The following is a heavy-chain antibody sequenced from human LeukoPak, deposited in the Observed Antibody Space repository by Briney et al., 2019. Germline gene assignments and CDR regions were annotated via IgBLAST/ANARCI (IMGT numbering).Heavy chain of an antibody. V-gene: IGHV3-23*01. CDR3: AREYMDV. CDR1: GFTFSAYA. CDR2: ISGSGDGT. Sequence: GGSLRLSCAVSGFTFSAYAISWVRQAPGEGLEWVSAISGSGDGTYYADSVKGRFIISRDNSKNTLYLQMNSLRAEDRALYYCAREYMDVWGKGTMVTISS. J-gene: IGHJ6*03.